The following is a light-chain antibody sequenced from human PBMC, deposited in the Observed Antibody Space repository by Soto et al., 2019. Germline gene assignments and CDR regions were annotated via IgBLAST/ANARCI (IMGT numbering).Light chain of an antibody. Sequence: DIQMTQSPSSLSASVGDRVTITCRASQGIDTYLAWYQQKPGQVPKLLIYAASTLQSGVPSRFSGSGSGTDFTLTISSLQPEDVATYFCQKYTRATFTFGPGTKVDIK. V-gene: IGKV1-27*01. J-gene: IGKJ3*01. CDR2: AAS. CDR1: QGIDTY. CDR3: QKYTRATFT.